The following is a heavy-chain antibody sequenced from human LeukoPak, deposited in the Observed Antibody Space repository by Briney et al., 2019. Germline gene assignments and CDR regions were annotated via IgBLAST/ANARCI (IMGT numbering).Heavy chain of an antibody. Sequence: SQTLSLTCTVSGGSISSGGYYWSWIRQHPGKGLEWIGYIYYSGSTSYNPSLKSRVTISVDTSKNQFSLKLSSVTAADTAVYYCARKVSNYYYYYGMDVWGQGTTVTVSS. CDR1: GGSISSGGYY. CDR3: ARKVSNYYYYYGMDV. CDR2: IYYSGST. D-gene: IGHD2-2*01. J-gene: IGHJ6*02. V-gene: IGHV4-31*03.